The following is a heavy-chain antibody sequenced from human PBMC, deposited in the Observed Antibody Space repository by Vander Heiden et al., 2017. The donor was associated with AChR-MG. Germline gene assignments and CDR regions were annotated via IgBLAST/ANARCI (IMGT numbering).Heavy chain of an antibody. Sequence: QVQLQQWGAGLLKPSETLSLTCAVYGGSFSGYYWSWIRQHPGKGLEGIGEINHSGSTNYNPSLKSRVTISVDTSKNQFSLKLSSVTAADTAVYYCARGSSSWPVYYYYYYGMDVWGQGTTVTVSS. V-gene: IGHV4-34*01. CDR2: INHSGST. J-gene: IGHJ6*02. CDR3: ARGSSSWPVYYYYYYGMDV. CDR1: GGSFSGYY. D-gene: IGHD6-13*01.